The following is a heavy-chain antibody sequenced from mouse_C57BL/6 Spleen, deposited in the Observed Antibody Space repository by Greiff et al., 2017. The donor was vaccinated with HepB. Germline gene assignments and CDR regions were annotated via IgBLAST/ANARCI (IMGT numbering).Heavy chain of an antibody. D-gene: IGHD3-2*02. Sequence: LVAPSQSLSITCTVSGFSLTSYAISWVRQPPGKGLEWLGVIWTGGGTNYNSALKSRLSISKDNSKSQVFLKMNSLQTDDTARYYCARKTAQATDYAMDYWGQGTSVTVSS. CDR3: ARKTAQATDYAMDY. J-gene: IGHJ4*01. CDR1: GFSLTSYA. V-gene: IGHV2-9-1*01. CDR2: IWTGGGT.